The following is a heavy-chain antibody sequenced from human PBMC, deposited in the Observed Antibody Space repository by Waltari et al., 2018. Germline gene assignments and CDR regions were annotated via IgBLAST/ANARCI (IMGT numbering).Heavy chain of an antibody. CDR2: IIPIFGTA. CDR1: AGTFSSYA. Sequence: QVQLVQSGAEVKKPGSSVKVSCKASAGTFSSYAISWVRQAPGQGLEWMGGIIPIFGTANYAQKFQGRVTSTADKSTSTAYMELSSLRSEDTAVYYCARGYPGVVVPAARYYYYMDVWGKGTTVTVSS. D-gene: IGHD2-2*01. V-gene: IGHV1-69*14. CDR3: ARGYPGVVVPAARYYYYMDV. J-gene: IGHJ6*03.